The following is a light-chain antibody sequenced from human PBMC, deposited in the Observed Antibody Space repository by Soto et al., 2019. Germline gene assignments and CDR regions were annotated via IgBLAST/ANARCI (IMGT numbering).Light chain of an antibody. CDR3: QQYNNWPPVT. V-gene: IGKV3-15*01. Sequence: EVVMTQSPATLSVSPGERATLSYRASQSVSSNLAWYQQKPGQAPRLLIYGASTRATGIPARFSGSGSGTEFTLTISSLQSEDFAVYYCQQYNNWPPVTFGQGTKLDIK. CDR2: GAS. J-gene: IGKJ2*01. CDR1: QSVSSN.